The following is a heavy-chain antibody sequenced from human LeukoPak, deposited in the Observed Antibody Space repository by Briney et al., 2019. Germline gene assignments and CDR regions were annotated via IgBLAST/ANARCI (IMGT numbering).Heavy chain of an antibody. CDR2: ISAYNGNT. J-gene: IGHJ6*03. V-gene: IGHV1-18*01. Sequence: ASVKVSCKASGGTFSSYAISWVRQAPGQGLEWMGWISAYNGNTNYAQKLQGRVTMTTDTSTSTAYMELRSLRSDDTAVYYCARDWGTCMDVWGKGTTVTVSS. D-gene: IGHD3-16*01. CDR3: ARDWGTCMDV. CDR1: GGTFSSYA.